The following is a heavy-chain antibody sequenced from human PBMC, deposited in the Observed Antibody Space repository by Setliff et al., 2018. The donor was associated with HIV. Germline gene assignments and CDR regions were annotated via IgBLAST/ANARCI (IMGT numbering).Heavy chain of an antibody. V-gene: IGHV4-34*01. CDR2: INHSGST. Sequence: SETLSLTCAVYGGSFSGYYWSWIRQPPGKGLEWIGEINHSGSTNYNPSLKSRVTISVDTSKNQFSLKLSSVTAADTAVYYCAREVYDFRSGYYTGIQHWGQGTLVTVSS. J-gene: IGHJ1*01. D-gene: IGHD3-3*01. CDR3: AREVYDFRSGYYTGIQH. CDR1: GGSFSGYY.